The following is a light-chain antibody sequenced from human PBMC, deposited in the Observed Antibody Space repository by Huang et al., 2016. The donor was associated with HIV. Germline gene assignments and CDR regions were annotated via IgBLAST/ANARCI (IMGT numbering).Light chain of an antibody. J-gene: IGKJ4*01. V-gene: IGKV3-15*01. CDR3: QQYNDWPPLT. Sequence: EIEMTQSPATLSLSPGERATLSCRASHSVDSDLAWYQQKPGQAPRLLIYDASTRATGISAKFNGTGSGTEFSLSITNRQSEDFAVYYCQQYNDWPPLTFGGGTKVEI. CDR1: HSVDSD. CDR2: DAS.